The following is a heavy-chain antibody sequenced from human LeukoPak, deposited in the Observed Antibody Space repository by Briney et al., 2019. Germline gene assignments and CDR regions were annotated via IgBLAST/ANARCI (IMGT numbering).Heavy chain of an antibody. CDR1: GLTFSSYG. D-gene: IGHD6-19*01. J-gene: IGHJ4*02. Sequence: GGSLRLSCAASGLTFSSYGMHWVRQAPGKGLEWEAVISYDGSNKYYADSVKGRFTISRDNSKNTLYLQMNSLRAEDTAVYYCAKDPRRGSGWYGGIDYWGQGTLVTVSS. V-gene: IGHV3-30*18. CDR3: AKDPRRGSGWYGGIDY. CDR2: ISYDGSNK.